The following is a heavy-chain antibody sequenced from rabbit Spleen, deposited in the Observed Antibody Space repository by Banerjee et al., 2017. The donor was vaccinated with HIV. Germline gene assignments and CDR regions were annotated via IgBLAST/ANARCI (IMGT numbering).Heavy chain of an antibody. CDR3: ARDTGSSFSTYGMDL. CDR1: GFSFSSRNY. D-gene: IGHD8-1*01. CDR2: IYAGSSGNT. V-gene: IGHV1S40*01. Sequence: QSLEESGGDLVKPGASLTLTCTASGFSFSSRNYMCWVRQAPGKGLEWIACIYAGSSGNTYYASWAKGRFTISKTSSTTVTLQMTSLTVADTATYFCARDTGSSFSTYGMDLWGQGTLVTVS. J-gene: IGHJ6*01.